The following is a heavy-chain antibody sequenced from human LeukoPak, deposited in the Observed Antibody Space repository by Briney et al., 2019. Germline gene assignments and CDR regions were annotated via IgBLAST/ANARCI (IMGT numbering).Heavy chain of an antibody. V-gene: IGHV4-59*08. CDR2: IYYSGST. CDR3: ASTMIVGNYYYYYGMDV. D-gene: IGHD3-22*01. CDR1: GGSFSGYY. J-gene: IGHJ6*02. Sequence: SETLSLTCAVYGGSFSGYYWSWIRQPPGKGLEWIGYIYYSGSTNYNPSLKSRVTISVDTSKNQFSLKLSSVTAADTAVYYCASTMIVGNYYYYYGMDVWGQGTTVTVSS.